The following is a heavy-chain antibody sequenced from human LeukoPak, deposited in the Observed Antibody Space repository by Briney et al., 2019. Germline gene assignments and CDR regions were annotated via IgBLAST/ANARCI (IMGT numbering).Heavy chain of an antibody. CDR1: GGTXSSYA. J-gene: IGHJ4*02. CDR2: IIPILGIA. CDR3: ARDVAAAGAFFDY. D-gene: IGHD6-13*01. V-gene: IGHV1-69*04. Sequence: SVKVSCKASGGTXSSYAISGVRQAPGQGLEWMGRIIPILGIANYAQKFQGRVTITADKSTSTAYMELSSLRSEDTAVYYCARDVAAAGAFFDYWGQGTLVTVSS.